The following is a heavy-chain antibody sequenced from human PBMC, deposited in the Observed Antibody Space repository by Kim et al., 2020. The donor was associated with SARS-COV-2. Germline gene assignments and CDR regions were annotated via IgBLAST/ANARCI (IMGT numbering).Heavy chain of an antibody. V-gene: IGHV5-51*01. Sequence: GESLKISCKGSGYSFTNYWIGWVRQMPGKGLEWMGIISPTDSKTKYSPSFEGQVTIPADESISTAYLQWSSLKASDTAMYYCVRGEYGSGTYYKLAYWGQGTLVTVSS. CDR3: VRGEYGSGTYYKLAY. CDR2: ISPTDSKT. CDR1: GYSFTNYW. D-gene: IGHD3-10*01. J-gene: IGHJ4*02.